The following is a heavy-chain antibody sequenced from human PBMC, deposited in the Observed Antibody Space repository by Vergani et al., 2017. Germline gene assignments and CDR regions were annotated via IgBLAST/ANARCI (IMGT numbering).Heavy chain of an antibody. J-gene: IGHJ5*02. V-gene: IGHV4-59*01. D-gene: IGHD6-19*01. CDR1: GGSISSYY. Sequence: QVQLQESGPGLVKPSETLSLTCTVSGGSISSYYWSWIRQPPGKGLEWIGYIYYRGSTNYTPSLKSRVTISVDTSKNQFSLKLSSVTAADTAVYYCARLVAGTTLNWFDPWGQGTLVTVAS. CDR2: IYYRGST. CDR3: ARLVAGTTLNWFDP.